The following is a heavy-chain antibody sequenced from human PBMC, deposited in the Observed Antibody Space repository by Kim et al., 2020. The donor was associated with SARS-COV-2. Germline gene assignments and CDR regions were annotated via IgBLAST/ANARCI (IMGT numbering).Heavy chain of an antibody. CDR3: ARDRDSSGWYRRSGVDY. CDR2: ISSSSSYI. J-gene: IGHJ4*02. V-gene: IGHV3-21*01. CDR1: GFTFSSYS. Sequence: GGSLRLSCAASGFTFSSYSMNWVRQAPGKGLEWVSSISSSSSYIYYADSVKGRFTISRDNAKNSLYLQMNSLRAEDTAVYYCARDRDSSGWYRRSGVDYWGQGTLVTVSS. D-gene: IGHD6-19*01.